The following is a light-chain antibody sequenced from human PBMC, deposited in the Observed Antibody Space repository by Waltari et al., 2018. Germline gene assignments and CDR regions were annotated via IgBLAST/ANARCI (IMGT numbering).Light chain of an antibody. Sequence: QSVLTQPPTASGTPGQGVPIACSGSSPNIGIPHVTVYQPLPATPPKLLIYTNNQRPSGVPDRFSGSKSGTSGSLAISGLQSEDEADYYCSTWDDSLNGVMFGGGTKLTVL. CDR3: STWDDSLNGVM. J-gene: IGLJ3*02. CDR1: SPNIGIPH. CDR2: TNN. V-gene: IGLV1-44*01.